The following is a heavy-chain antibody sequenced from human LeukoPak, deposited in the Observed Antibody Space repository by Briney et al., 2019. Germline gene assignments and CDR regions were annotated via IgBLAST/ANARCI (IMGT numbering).Heavy chain of an antibody. CDR2: INPNSGGT. V-gene: IGHV1-2*06. D-gene: IGHD3-10*01. CDR3: AREKAVKRGGGAFDI. CDR1: GYTFTGYY. Sequence: GASVKVSCKASGYTFTGYYMHWVRQAPGQGLEWMGRINPNSGGTNYAQKFQGRVTMTRDTSISTAYMELSRLRSDDTAVYYCAREKAVKRGGGAFDIWGQGTMVTVSS. J-gene: IGHJ3*02.